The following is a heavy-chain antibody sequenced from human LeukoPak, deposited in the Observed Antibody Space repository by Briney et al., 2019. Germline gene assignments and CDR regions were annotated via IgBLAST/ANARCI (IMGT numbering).Heavy chain of an antibody. D-gene: IGHD2-2*01. CDR1: GVSISAYY. J-gene: IGHJ4*02. CDR2: IYPGESIYASENT. CDR3: ARGRYCSSTSCDEAYYFDY. Sequence: SETLSLTCSVSGVSISAYYWSWIRQPAGKGLEWIGRIYPGESIYASENTNYNPSLKSRVSMSGDTSKNQVSLKLRSVTAADTAVYYCARGRYCSSTSCDEAYYFDYWGQGTLVTVSS. V-gene: IGHV4-4*07.